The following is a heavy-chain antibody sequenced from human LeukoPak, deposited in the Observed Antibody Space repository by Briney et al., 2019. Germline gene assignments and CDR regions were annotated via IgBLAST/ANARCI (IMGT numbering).Heavy chain of an antibody. CDR2: ISGSGGST. CDR1: GFTFSSYA. J-gene: IGHJ5*02. Sequence: GGSLRLSCAASGFTFSSYAMSWVRQAPGKGLEWVSAISGSGGSTYYADSVKGRFTISRDNSKNTLYLQMNSLRAEDTAVYYCAKDSHRDCSGGSCYPGPRWFDPWGQGTLDTVSS. V-gene: IGHV3-23*01. CDR3: AKDSHRDCSGGSCYPGPRWFDP. D-gene: IGHD2-15*01.